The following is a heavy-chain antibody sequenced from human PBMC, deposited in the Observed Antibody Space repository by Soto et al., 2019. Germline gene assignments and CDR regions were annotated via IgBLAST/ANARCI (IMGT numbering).Heavy chain of an antibody. Sequence: SETLSLTCSVSGYLISSGYYWGWVRQTPGKGLEWLGSIDYSGKTYNNPSLKSRVSASVDLSQNQFSLNLRSVTAADTAVYFCARYLSSGYDSYYFDYWGQGTLVTVSS. CDR1: GYLISSGYY. J-gene: IGHJ4*02. V-gene: IGHV4-38-2*01. CDR2: IDYSGKT. CDR3: ARYLSSGYDSYYFDY. D-gene: IGHD3-22*01.